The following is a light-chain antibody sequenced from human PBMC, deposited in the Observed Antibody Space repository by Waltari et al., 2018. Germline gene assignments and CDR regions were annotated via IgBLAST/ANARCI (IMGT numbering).Light chain of an antibody. Sequence: QSALTQPAPVSASPGPSITISRTGTSSALRAYYRFSWYQPHPGKAPKLMIYDVNTRPSGVSVRFSGSKSDYTASLTISGLQAEDEADYYCSSYTTSISYVFGTGTRVTVL. J-gene: IGLJ1*01. CDR3: SSYTTSISYV. CDR1: SSALRAYYR. CDR2: DVN. V-gene: IGLV2-14*03.